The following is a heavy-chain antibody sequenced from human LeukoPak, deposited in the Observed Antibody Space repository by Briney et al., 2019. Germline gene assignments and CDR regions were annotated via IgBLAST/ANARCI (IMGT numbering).Heavy chain of an antibody. CDR2: IYPGDSNT. CDR3: ARRGNYGDAETGVWFDP. CDR1: GYSFTSYW. D-gene: IGHD4-17*01. J-gene: IGHJ5*02. Sequence: GESLKISCQGSGYSFTSYWIGWVRQMPGKGLEWMGIIYPGDSNTIYSPSFQGQVTISADKSISTAYLQWSSLKASDTAMYYCARRGNYGDAETGVWFDPWGQGTLVTVSS. V-gene: IGHV5-51*01.